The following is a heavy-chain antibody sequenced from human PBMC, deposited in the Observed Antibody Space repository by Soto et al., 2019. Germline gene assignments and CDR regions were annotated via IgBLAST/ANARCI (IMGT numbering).Heavy chain of an antibody. Sequence: GESLKISCKASAYSFTSYWIGWVRQTPGKGLEWMGIIYPGDSDTRYSPSFQGQVTIPADKSINTAYLQWSSLKAPDTAMYYCARTITVFGVRPTRLDYWGQGTLVTVSS. D-gene: IGHD3-3*01. J-gene: IGHJ4*02. CDR3: ARTITVFGVRPTRLDY. CDR2: IYPGDSDT. V-gene: IGHV5-51*01. CDR1: AYSFTSYW.